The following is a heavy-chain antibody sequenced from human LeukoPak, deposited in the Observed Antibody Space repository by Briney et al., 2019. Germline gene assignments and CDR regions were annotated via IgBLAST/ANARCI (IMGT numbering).Heavy chain of an antibody. J-gene: IGHJ4*02. V-gene: IGHV1-2*02. CDR3: ARAGYLGELFPCHY. CDR2: INPNSGGT. Sequence: ASVKVSCKASGYTFTGYYMHWVRQAPGQGLEWMGWINPNSGGTNYAQKFQGRVTMTRDTSISTAYMELSRLRSEDTAVYYCARAGYLGELFPCHYWGQGTLVTVSS. CDR1: GYTFTGYY. D-gene: IGHD3-10*01.